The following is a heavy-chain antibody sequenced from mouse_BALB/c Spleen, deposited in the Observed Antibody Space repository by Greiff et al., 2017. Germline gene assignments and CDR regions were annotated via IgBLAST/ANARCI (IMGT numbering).Heavy chain of an antibody. CDR3: TRDGYDYDDEDY. CDR1: GFTFSSFG. Sequence: EVMLVESGGGLVQPGGSRKLSCAASGFTFSSFGMHWVRQAPEKGLEWVAYISSGSSTIYYADTVKGRFTISRDNPKNTLFLQMTSLRSEDTAMYYCTRDGYDYDDEDYWGQGTTLTVSS. CDR2: ISSGSSTI. V-gene: IGHV5-17*02. J-gene: IGHJ2*01. D-gene: IGHD2-4*01.